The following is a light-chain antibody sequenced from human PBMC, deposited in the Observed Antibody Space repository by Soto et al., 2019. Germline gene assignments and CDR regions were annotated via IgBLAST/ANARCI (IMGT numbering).Light chain of an antibody. CDR2: EVS. CDR3: SSYTSSSTRV. J-gene: IGLJ1*01. Sequence: QSVLTQPASVSGSPGQSITISRTRNSSDVGAYDYVSWYQQHPDKAPKLMIYEVSNRPSGVSNRFSGSKSVNTATLTISGLQAEDEADYYCSSYTSSSTRVFGTGTKVTVL. V-gene: IGLV2-14*03. CDR1: SSDVGAYDY.